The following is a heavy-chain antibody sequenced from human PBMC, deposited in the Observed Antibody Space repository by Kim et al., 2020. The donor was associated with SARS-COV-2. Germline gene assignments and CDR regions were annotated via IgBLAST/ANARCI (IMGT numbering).Heavy chain of an antibody. V-gene: IGHV3-9*01. CDR2: ISWNSGSI. J-gene: IGHJ6*02. CDR3: AKDSPLGGSGSVNGMDV. D-gene: IGHD3-10*01. Sequence: GGSLRLSCAASGFTFDDYAMHWVRQAPGKGLEWVSGISWNSGSIGYADSVKGRFTISRDNAKNSLYLQMNSLRAEDTALYYCAKDSPLGGSGSVNGMDVWGQGTTVTVSS. CDR1: GFTFDDYA.